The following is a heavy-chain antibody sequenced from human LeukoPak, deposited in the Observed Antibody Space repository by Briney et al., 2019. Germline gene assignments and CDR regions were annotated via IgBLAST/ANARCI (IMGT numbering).Heavy chain of an antibody. J-gene: IGHJ4*02. Sequence: SGPTLVNPTQTLTLACTFSGFSLGTSGVGVGWIRQPPGKALEWLALIYWDDDKRYSPSLKSRLTVTKDTSKNQVVLTVTNMDPVDTATYFCARDSSGYYGFDYWGQGTLVTVSS. CDR1: GFSLGTSGVG. CDR3: ARDSSGYYGFDY. CDR2: IYWDDDK. D-gene: IGHD3-22*01. V-gene: IGHV2-5*02.